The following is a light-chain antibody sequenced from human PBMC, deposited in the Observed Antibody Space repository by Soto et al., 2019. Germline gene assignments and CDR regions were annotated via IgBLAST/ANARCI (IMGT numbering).Light chain of an antibody. CDR1: QSVSSY. CDR3: QQRSNWPPWT. J-gene: IGKJ1*01. CDR2: DAS. V-gene: IGKV3-11*01. Sequence: EIVLTQSPATLSLSPGERATLSCRASQSVSSYLAWYQQKPGQAPRLLIYDASNRATGIPARFSGSGSGTDFTRTISSLEPEDFAVYYCQQRSNWPPWTFGQGTQVEIK.